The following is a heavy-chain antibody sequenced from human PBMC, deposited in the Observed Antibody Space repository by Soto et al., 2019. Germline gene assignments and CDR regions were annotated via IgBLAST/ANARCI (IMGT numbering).Heavy chain of an antibody. CDR3: VKHQVSLVRGISPFDY. Sequence: LSVSRPVGGVTSNSDDMTWKRQAPGKGLEWVSTISSSGAFTYHADSVRGRLTISRDNSKNTVYLQMNSLRAEDTAVYYCVKHQVSLVRGISPFDYWGQGALVTVSS. D-gene: IGHD3-10*01. V-gene: IGHV3-23*01. CDR2: ISSSGAFT. CDR1: GVTSNSDD. J-gene: IGHJ4*02.